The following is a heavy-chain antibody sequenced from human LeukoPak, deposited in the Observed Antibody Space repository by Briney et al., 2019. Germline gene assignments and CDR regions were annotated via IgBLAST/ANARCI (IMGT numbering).Heavy chain of an antibody. CDR3: VRDLGYSSDY. CDR1: GFIDSSNH. D-gene: IGHD6-13*01. J-gene: IGHJ4*02. Sequence: PGGSLRHSCAATGFIDSSNHISWVRPAPGKGREWVSIIYNGGITYADSVRDGFTMSRDSSKNTEYLKLSSLREEDTAGYYCVRDLGYSSDYWGQGTLVTVSA. CDR2: IYNGGIT. V-gene: IGHV3-66*01.